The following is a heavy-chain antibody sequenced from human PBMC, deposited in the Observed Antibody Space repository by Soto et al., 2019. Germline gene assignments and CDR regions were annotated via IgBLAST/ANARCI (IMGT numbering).Heavy chain of an antibody. V-gene: IGHV3-13*01. CDR3: AREGRGFRGFDY. Sequence: VQLVESGGGLVQPGGSLRLSCAASGFTFSSYDMHWVRQATGKGLEWVSAIGTAGDTYYPGSVKGRFTISRENAKNSLYLQMNSLRAGDTAVYYCAREGRGFRGFDYWGQGTLVTVSS. D-gene: IGHD3-10*01. J-gene: IGHJ4*02. CDR1: GFTFSSYD. CDR2: IGTAGDT.